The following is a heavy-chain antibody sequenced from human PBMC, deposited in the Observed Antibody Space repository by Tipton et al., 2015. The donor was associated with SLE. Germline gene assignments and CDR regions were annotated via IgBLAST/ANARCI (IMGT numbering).Heavy chain of an antibody. Sequence: WIRQPPGKGLEWLGSGHHTGNTYYNPSLKSRLTISVDTSKNLFSLKLTSGTAADTAVYYCARGGVGGYDYFDHWGQGTLVTVSS. J-gene: IGHJ4*02. CDR2: GHHTGNT. V-gene: IGHV4-38-2*02. D-gene: IGHD5-12*01. CDR3: ARGGVGGYDYFDH.